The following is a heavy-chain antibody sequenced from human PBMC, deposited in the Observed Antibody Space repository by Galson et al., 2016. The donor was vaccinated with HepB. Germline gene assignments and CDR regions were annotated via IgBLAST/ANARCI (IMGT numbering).Heavy chain of an antibody. Sequence: QSGAEVKKPGESLKISCEGSGFSLSTYWIGWVRQMPGKGLEWMGTIYAGDSDTRYSPSFQGQVTISVDKSINTAYLQWSRLEASDTAMYYCAGGLVFVSNWYYDLWGRGTLVTVSS. J-gene: IGHJ2*01. CDR2: IYAGDSDT. V-gene: IGHV5-51*01. CDR3: AGGLVFVSNWYYDL. D-gene: IGHD2-15*01. CDR1: GFSLSTYW.